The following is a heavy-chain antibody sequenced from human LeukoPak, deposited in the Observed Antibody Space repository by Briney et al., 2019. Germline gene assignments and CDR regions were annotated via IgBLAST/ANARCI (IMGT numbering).Heavy chain of an antibody. D-gene: IGHD4-23*01. CDR1: GFTLNNFG. Sequence: GGSLRLSCAASGFTLNNFGMHWLRQAPGKGLEGVSFIGYEGVHKYYADSVKGRFTISKDNSKATLYLQMNSLRPEDTAVYYCAKDLHGGCSSHHWGQGTLVTVFS. J-gene: IGHJ5*02. CDR3: AKDLHGGCSSHH. CDR2: IGYEGVHK. V-gene: IGHV3-30*02.